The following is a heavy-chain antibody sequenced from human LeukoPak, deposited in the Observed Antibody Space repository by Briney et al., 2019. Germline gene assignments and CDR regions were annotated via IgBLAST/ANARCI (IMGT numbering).Heavy chain of an antibody. CDR3: ARDIGNSGFNLDY. V-gene: IGHV3-33*01. Sequence: PGGSLRLSCVVSGFTFSTHGFHWVRQAPGKGLEWVSVIWHDGGREEYADSVRGRFTIPRDNSNLYLQMNSLRAEDTAIYYCARDIGNSGFNLDYWGQGTPVTVSS. CDR2: IWHDGGRE. CDR1: GFTFSTHG. J-gene: IGHJ4*02. D-gene: IGHD5-12*01.